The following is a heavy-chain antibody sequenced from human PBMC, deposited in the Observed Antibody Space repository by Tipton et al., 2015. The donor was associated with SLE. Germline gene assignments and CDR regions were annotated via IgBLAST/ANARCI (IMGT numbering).Heavy chain of an antibody. CDR3: AREVITISDSDAFDI. CDR2: IYHSEDT. J-gene: IGHJ3*02. V-gene: IGHV4-38-2*01. Sequence: TLSLTCAVSGYSISSSYYWGWIRQPPGKGLEWIGNIYHSEDTSYNPSLKSRATISVDTSKNQFSLRLTSVTAADTAVYYCAREVITISDSDAFDIWGQGTMITVSS. CDR1: GYSISSSYY. D-gene: IGHD2-21*01.